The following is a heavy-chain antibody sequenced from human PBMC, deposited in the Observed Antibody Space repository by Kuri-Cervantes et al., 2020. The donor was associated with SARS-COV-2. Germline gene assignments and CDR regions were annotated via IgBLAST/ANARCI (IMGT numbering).Heavy chain of an antibody. CDR2: ISSSSSYI. V-gene: IGHV3-21*01. J-gene: IGHJ4*02. CDR3: ARDGVHYYDSSGYYYGPFDY. Sequence: LSLTCAASGFTFSSYSMNWVRQAPGKGLEWVSSISSSSSYIYYADSVKGRFTISRDNSKNTLYLQMNSLRAEDTAVYYCARDGVHYYDSSGYYYGPFDYWGQGTLVTVSS. D-gene: IGHD3-22*01. CDR1: GFTFSSYS.